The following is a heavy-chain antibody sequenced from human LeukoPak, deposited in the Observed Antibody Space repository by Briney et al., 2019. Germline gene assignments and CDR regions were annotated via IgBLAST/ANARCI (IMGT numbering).Heavy chain of an antibody. D-gene: IGHD3-10*01. Sequence: PGGSLRLSCAASGFSLSSHSMNWVRQAPGKGLQWVSSISGNSSYKYYADSVKGRFTISRDNSKNTLYLQMNSVRAEDTAVYYCARDYTHGSGTNQDAFDIWGQGTMVTVSS. CDR1: GFSLSSHS. CDR2: ISGNSSYK. V-gene: IGHV3-21*01. CDR3: ARDYTHGSGTNQDAFDI. J-gene: IGHJ3*02.